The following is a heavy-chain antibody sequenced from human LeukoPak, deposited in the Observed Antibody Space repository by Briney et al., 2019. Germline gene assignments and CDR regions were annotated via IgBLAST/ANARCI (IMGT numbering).Heavy chain of an antibody. J-gene: IGHJ3*02. V-gene: IGHV3-30*04. CDR2: ISYDGSSK. CDR3: ARETYYYDSSGLTHDAFDI. Sequence: GGSLRLSCAASGFTFSSYAMHWVRQAPGKGLEWVAVISYDGSSKYYADSVKGRFTISRDNSKNTLYLQMNSLRAEDTAVYYCARETYYYDSSGLTHDAFDIWGQGTMVTVSS. D-gene: IGHD3-22*01. CDR1: GFTFSSYA.